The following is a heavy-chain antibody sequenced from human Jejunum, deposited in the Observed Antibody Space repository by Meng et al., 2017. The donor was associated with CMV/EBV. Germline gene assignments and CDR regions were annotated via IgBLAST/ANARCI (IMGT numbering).Heavy chain of an antibody. CDR2: LRFDYIRT. D-gene: IGHD2-15*01. Sequence: VQLMEYGGGGVKSRRSLRVSCAATRSTFITLGMQWVRHAPAKGLEWVALLRFDYIRTYYTDSLKDRFTISRDITKNTLYLKMKLLSPEETNLYYCVKDHPHCSHWGQGSLVTVPS. V-gene: IGHV3-30*02. J-gene: IGHJ4*02. CDR3: VKDHPHCSH. CDR1: RSTFITLG.